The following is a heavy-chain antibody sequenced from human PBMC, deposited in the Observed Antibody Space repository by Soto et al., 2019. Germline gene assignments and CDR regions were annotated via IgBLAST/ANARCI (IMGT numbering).Heavy chain of an antibody. Sequence: QVQLQESGPGLVKPSGTLSLTCAVSGGSISSSNWWSWVRQPPGKGLEWIGEIYHSGSTNYNPSIKSRVTISVDKSKNQFSLKLSSVTAADTAVYYCARGKHYDFWSSAGYYYGMDVWGQGTTVTVSS. CDR1: GGSISSSNW. J-gene: IGHJ6*02. D-gene: IGHD3-3*01. V-gene: IGHV4-4*02. CDR3: ARGKHYDFWSSAGYYYGMDV. CDR2: IYHSGST.